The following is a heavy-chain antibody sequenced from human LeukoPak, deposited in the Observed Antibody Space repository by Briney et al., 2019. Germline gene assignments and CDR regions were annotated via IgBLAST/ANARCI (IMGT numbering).Heavy chain of an antibody. CDR1: GFTFSTYW. CDR2: IKQDGSEK. D-gene: IGHD1-1*01. V-gene: IGHV3-7*01. J-gene: IGHJ4*02. Sequence: GGSLRLSCAASGFTFSTYWMSWVRQAPGKGLEWVANIKQDGSEKYYVDSVKGRFTISRDNAKNSLYLQMNSLRAEDTAVYYCASGQGLERQNYFDYWGQGTLVTVPS. CDR3: ASGQGLERQNYFDY.